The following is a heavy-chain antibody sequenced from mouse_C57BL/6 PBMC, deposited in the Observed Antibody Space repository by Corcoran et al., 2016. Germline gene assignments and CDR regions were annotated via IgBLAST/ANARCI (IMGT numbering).Heavy chain of an antibody. J-gene: IGHJ3*01. Sequence: EVQLQQSGPELVKPGASVKISCKASGYTFTDYYMNWVKQSHGKSLEWIGDINPNNVGTSYNQKFKGKATLTVDKSSSTAYMELRSLTSEDSAVYYCARRGVSSWFADGGQGTLVTVSA. CDR2: INPNNVGT. CDR3: ARRGVSSWFAD. CDR1: GYTFTDYY. V-gene: IGHV1-26*01.